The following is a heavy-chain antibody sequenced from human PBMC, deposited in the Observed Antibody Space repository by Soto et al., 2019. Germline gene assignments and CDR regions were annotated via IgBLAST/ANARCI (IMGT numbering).Heavy chain of an antibody. Sequence: QVQLVQSGAEVKKPGASVKVSCKASGYTFTSYYMHWVRQAPGQGLEWMGIINPSGGSTSYAQKFQGRVNMTRDTSTSTVYMELSSLRSEDTAVYYCARALGYCSGGSCYTFDYWGQGTLVTVSS. D-gene: IGHD2-15*01. CDR3: ARALGYCSGGSCYTFDY. CDR1: GYTFTSYY. CDR2: INPSGGST. J-gene: IGHJ4*02. V-gene: IGHV1-46*03.